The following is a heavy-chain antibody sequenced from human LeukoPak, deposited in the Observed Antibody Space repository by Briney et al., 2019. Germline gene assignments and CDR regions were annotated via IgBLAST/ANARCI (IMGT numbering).Heavy chain of an antibody. Sequence: GGSLRLSCAASGFTFSSSAMGWVRQAPGKGLEWVSAISNNGGYTYYADSVQGRFTISRDNSKSTLCLQMNSLRAEDTAVYYCAKQLGYCSDGSCYFPYWGQGTLVTVSS. J-gene: IGHJ4*02. CDR3: AKQLGYCSDGSCYFPY. CDR2: ISNNGGYT. V-gene: IGHV3-23*01. CDR1: GFTFSSSA. D-gene: IGHD2-15*01.